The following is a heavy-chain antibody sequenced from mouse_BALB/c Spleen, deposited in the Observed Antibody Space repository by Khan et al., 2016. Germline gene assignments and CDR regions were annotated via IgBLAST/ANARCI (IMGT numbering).Heavy chain of an antibody. D-gene: IGHD2-4*01. CDR1: GYSFTAYF. V-gene: IGHV1-20*02. CDR3: ARDDYVN. Sequence: VRLQQSDPDLVKPGASVKISCKASGYSFTAYFMYWVKQSHGKSLEWIGRINPNNGATTFNQKFKGKAILTVNTSSTADYMERLRLASDASAVFCCARDDYVNWGQGTTLTVSS. J-gene: IGHJ2*01. CDR2: INPNNGAT.